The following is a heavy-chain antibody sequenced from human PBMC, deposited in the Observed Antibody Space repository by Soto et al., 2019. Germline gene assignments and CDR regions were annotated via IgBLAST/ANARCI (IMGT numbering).Heavy chain of an antibody. D-gene: IGHD6-6*01. Sequence: QVQLQESGPGLVKPSETLYLTCTVSGGSISSYYWIWIRQPPGKGLEWIGYIYYSGSTNYNPSLKRRVTISVDTSKNRFALKLSSVTAADTAVYYCARDRRLRAGRSRSSRAFDIWGQWTMVTVSS. CDR2: IYYSGST. V-gene: IGHV4-59*01. CDR3: ARDRRLRAGRSRSSRAFDI. J-gene: IGHJ3*02. CDR1: GGSISSYY.